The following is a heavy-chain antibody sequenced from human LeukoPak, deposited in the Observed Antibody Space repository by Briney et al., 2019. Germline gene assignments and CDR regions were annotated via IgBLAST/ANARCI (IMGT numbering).Heavy chain of an antibody. CDR2: INNDGSTT. Sequence: TGGSLRLSCAASGFTFANTWMHWVRQAPGKGLVWVSLINNDGSTTNYADSVKGRFTISRDNAKNTVYLQMNSLRAEDTAVYYCAIGGTYGSGSWGQGTLVTVSS. J-gene: IGHJ4*02. V-gene: IGHV3-74*01. D-gene: IGHD3-10*01. CDR1: GFTFANTW. CDR3: AIGGTYGSGS.